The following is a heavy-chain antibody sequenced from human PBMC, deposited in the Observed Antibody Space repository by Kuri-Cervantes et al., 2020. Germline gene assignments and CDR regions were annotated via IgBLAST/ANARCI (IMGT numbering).Heavy chain of an antibody. V-gene: IGHV3-30-3*01. J-gene: IGHJ5*02. CDR2: ISYDGSNK. Sequence: GESLKIPCAASGFIFSSYAMHWVRQAPGKGLEWVAVISYDGSNKYYADSVKGRFTISRDNSKNTLYLQMISLRAEDTAVYYCAKDFLWGSYPGPWGQGTLVTVSS. CDR1: GFIFSSYA. CDR3: AKDFLWGSYPGP. D-gene: IGHD3-16*02.